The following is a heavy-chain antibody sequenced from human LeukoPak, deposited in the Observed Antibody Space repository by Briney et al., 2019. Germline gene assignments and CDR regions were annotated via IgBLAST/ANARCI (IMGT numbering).Heavy chain of an antibody. Sequence: GGSLRLSCAASGFTLSGYAMGWVRQAPGEGLEWVSAISASGDSTFYADSVKDRFSISRDNSNNTLYLQMSSLRAEDTAVYYCAKGWARRDAFDIWGQGTMVTVSS. CDR3: AKGWARRDAFDI. D-gene: IGHD1-26*01. CDR2: ISASGDST. CDR1: GFTLSGYA. J-gene: IGHJ3*02. V-gene: IGHV3-23*01.